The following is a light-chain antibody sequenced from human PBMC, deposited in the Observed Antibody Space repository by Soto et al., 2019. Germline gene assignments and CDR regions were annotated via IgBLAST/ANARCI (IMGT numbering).Light chain of an antibody. J-gene: IGKJ5*01. CDR1: QSVTSTY. CDR3: QQYGSSPIT. V-gene: IGKV3-20*01. CDR2: GAS. Sequence: IVLTQTPGTLSLSPGERATLSCSVSQSVTSTYLAWYQQKAGQAPRLLIYGASSRATGVPDRFSGNGSGTDFTLTITRLEPEDFAIYYCQQYGSSPITFGQGTLLEI.